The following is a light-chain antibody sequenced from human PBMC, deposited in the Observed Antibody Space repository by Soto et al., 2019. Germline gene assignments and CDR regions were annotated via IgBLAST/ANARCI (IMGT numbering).Light chain of an antibody. Sequence: QSALTQPASVSGSPGQSITISCTGTSSDVGGYNYVSWYQQHPGKAPKLMIYEVSNRPSGVSNRFSGSKSGNTASLTISGLQAEDEADYYCSSYTSSSTLAFKVFGTGTKVTVL. CDR2: EVS. V-gene: IGLV2-14*01. CDR3: SSYTSSSTLAFKV. CDR1: SSDVGGYNY. J-gene: IGLJ1*01.